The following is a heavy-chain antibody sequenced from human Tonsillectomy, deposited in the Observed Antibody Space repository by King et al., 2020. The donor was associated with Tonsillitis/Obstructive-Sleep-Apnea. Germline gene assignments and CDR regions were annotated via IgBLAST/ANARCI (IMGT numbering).Heavy chain of an antibody. V-gene: IGHV3-7*04. CDR3: ARDNYYGSGSYYKAPNLNYFDY. CDR2: IKQDGSEE. CDR1: RFIFSNYW. Sequence: VQLVESGGGLVQPGGSLRLSCTASRFIFSNYWMSWVRQAPGKGLEWVANIKQDGSEEYYVDSVKGRFAISRDNAKKSLFLQMNSLRAEDTAVYYCARDNYYGSGSYYKAPNLNYFDYWGQGTLVTVSS. J-gene: IGHJ4*02. D-gene: IGHD3-10*01.